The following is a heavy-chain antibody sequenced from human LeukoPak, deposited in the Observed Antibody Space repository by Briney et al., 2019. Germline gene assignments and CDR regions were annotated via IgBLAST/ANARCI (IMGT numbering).Heavy chain of an antibody. J-gene: IGHJ4*02. CDR3: ARAKGRSPLFDY. Sequence: SQTLSLTRAISGDSVSSNSAAWNWTRQSPSRGLEWLGRTYYRSKWYNDYAVSVKGRIAINPDTSKNQFSLQLNSVTPEDTAVYYCARAKGRSPLFDYWGQGTLVTVSS. CDR2: TYYRSKWYN. V-gene: IGHV6-1*01. D-gene: IGHD6-13*01. CDR1: GDSVSSNSAA.